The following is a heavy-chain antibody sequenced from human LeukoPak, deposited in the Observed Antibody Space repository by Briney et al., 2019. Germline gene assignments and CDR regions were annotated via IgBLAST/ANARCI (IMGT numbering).Heavy chain of an antibody. CDR3: ARGRCSTSCLAINLDY. V-gene: IGHV4-34*01. D-gene: IGHD2-2*01. CDR2: INHSGST. CDR1: GGSFSGYY. J-gene: IGHJ4*02. Sequence: SETLSLTCAVYGGSFSGYYWSWIRQPPGKGLEWIGEINHSGSTNYNPSLKSRVTISVDTSKNQFSLKLSSVTAADTAVYYCARGRCSTSCLAINLDYWGQGTLVTVSS.